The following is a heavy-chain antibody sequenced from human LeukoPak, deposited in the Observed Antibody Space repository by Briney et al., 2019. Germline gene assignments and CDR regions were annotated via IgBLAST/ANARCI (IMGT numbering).Heavy chain of an antibody. J-gene: IGHJ4*02. CDR1: GFTFSSYW. Sequence: GGSLRLSCATSGFTFSSYWMNWVRQAPGKGLEWVANIKQDGSDKYYVDSVKGRFTISRDNAKNSLYLQMNSLRAEDTAVYYCAREWGHYDYWGQGTLVTVSS. V-gene: IGHV3-7*01. CDR3: AREWGHYDY. CDR2: IKQDGSDK. D-gene: IGHD3-16*01.